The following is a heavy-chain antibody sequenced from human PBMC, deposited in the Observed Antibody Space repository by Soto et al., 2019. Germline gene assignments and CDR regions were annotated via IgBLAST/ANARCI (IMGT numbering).Heavy chain of an antibody. D-gene: IGHD1-26*01. V-gene: IGHV3-53*01. CDR2: VFSGGNT. J-gene: IGHJ4*02. CDR1: GLTVSSNY. Sequence: EVQLVESGGGLIQPGGSLSLSCAASGLTVSSNYMSWVRQAPGKGLEWVAIVFSGGNTYHADSVKGRFTVSRDNSKNTLDLQMNSLRPEDTAVYYCAKGDFECWGQGTLVTVSS. CDR3: AKGDFEC.